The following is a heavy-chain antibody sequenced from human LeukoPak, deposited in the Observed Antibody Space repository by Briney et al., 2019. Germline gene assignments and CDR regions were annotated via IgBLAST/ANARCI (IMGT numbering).Heavy chain of an antibody. D-gene: IGHD4-17*01. V-gene: IGHV4-34*01. CDR1: GGSFSGYY. J-gene: IGHJ4*02. Sequence: SETLSLTCAVYGGSFSGYYWSWIRQPPGKGLEWIGEINHSGSTNYNPSLKSRVTISVDTSKNQFSLKLSSVTAADTAVYYCVLAYGGYQETREFDYWGQGTLVTVSS. CDR2: INHSGST. CDR3: VLAYGGYQETREFDY.